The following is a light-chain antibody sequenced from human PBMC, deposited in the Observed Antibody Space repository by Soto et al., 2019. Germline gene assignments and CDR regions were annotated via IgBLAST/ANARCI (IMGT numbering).Light chain of an antibody. J-gene: IGLJ1*01. CDR2: DVR. CDR1: SSDVGGYNF. V-gene: IGLV2-14*01. CDR3: SSYTSXSTYV. Sequence: QSVLTQPASVSGSPGQSITISCTGTSSDVGGYNFVSWYQQHPGKAPKLMIYDVRNRPSGVSNRFSGSKSVNTASLTISGLQAEDEADYYCSSYTSXSTYVFATGTKVTVL.